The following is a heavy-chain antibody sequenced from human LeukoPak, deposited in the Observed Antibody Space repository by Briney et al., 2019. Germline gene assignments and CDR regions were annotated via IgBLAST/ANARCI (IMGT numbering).Heavy chain of an antibody. V-gene: IGHV1-2*05. CDR2: INPNSGGT. CDR3: ARGIAGYSSGHYFDY. D-gene: IGHD6-19*01. CDR1: GYTFTSYG. Sequence: ASVKVSCKASGYTFTSYGISWVRQAPGQGLEWMGRINPNSGGTNYAQKSQGRVTMTRDTSISTAYMELSRLRSDDTVVYYCARGIAGYSSGHYFDYWGQGTLVTVSS. J-gene: IGHJ4*02.